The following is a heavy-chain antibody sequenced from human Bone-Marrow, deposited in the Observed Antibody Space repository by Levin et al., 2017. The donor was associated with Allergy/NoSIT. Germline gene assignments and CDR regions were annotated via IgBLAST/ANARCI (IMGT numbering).Heavy chain of an antibody. Sequence: KISCKASEGTFNSSYAINWVRQAPGQGLEWMGMIIPLLGIANYAQKLQGRVTITADKSTNTAYMELSSLSSEDTAVYYCARATGADYGDYGDLDQWGQGTLVTVSS. CDR1: EGTFNSSYA. CDR2: IIPLLGIA. CDR3: ARATGADYGDYGDLDQ. D-gene: IGHD4-17*01. V-gene: IGHV1-69*04. J-gene: IGHJ4*02.